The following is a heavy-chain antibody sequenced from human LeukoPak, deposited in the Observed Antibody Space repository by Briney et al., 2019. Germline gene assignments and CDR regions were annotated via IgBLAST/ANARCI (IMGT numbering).Heavy chain of an antibody. V-gene: IGHV4-59*12. CDR3: ARVTGGYYGSGSYPTYYFDY. J-gene: IGHJ4*02. D-gene: IGHD3-10*01. Sequence: SETLSLTCTVSGGSISSYYWSWIRQPPGKGLEWIGYIYYSGSTNYNPSLKSRVTISVDTSQNQFSLKLSSVTAADTAVYYCARVTGGYYGSGSYPTYYFDYWGQGTLVTVSS. CDR2: IYYSGST. CDR1: GGSISSYY.